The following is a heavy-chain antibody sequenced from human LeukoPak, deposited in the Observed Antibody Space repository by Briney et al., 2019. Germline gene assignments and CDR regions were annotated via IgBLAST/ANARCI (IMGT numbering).Heavy chain of an antibody. CDR3: ARDRNRYRGYSGYDH. D-gene: IGHD5-12*01. V-gene: IGHV1-69*05. Sequence: GASVKVSCKASGGTFSSYAISWVRQAPGQGLEWMGGIIPIFGTANYAQKFQGRVTITTDESTSTAYMELSSLRSDDTAVYYCARDRNRYRGYSGYDHWGQGTLVTVSS. CDR1: GGTFSSYA. J-gene: IGHJ5*02. CDR2: IIPIFGTA.